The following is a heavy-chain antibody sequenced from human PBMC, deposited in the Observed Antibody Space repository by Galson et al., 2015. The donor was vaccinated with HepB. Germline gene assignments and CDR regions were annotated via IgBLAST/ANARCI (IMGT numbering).Heavy chain of an antibody. Sequence: CAISGDSVSSTSSTWVWVRQSPSRGLEWLGRTYYRSKWYNDYAVSVKGRITINPDTSKNQFSLELNSVTPEDTAVYYCSRGNYGSGGVPYWGQGVLVTVSS. CDR3: SRGNYGSGGVPY. D-gene: IGHD6-25*01. J-gene: IGHJ4*02. V-gene: IGHV6-1*01. CDR2: TYYRSKWYN. CDR1: GDSVSSTSST.